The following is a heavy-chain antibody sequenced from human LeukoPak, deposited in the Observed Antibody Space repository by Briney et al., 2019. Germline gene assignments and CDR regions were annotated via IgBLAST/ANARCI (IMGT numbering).Heavy chain of an antibody. CDR1: GGSFSGYY. J-gene: IGHJ5*02. CDR2: INHSGRT. D-gene: IGHD3-22*01. CDR3: ASRGTTYYYDSSGYQNWFDP. V-gene: IGHV4-34*01. Sequence: PSETLSLTCAVYGGSFSGYYWTWIRQPPGKGLQWIAEINHSGRTNYNPSLKSRVTTSVDTSKNQFSLKLSSVTAADTAVYYCASRGTTYYYDSSGYQNWFDPWGQGTLVTVSS.